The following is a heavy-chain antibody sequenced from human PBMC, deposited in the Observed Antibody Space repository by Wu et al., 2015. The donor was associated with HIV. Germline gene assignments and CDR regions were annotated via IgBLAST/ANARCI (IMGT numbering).Heavy chain of an antibody. Sequence: QVQLVQSGAEVKKPGASVKVSCKVSGYTLTELSMHWVRQAPGKGLEWMGGFDPEDGETIYAQKFQGRVTMTEDTSTDTAYMELSSLRSEDTAVYYCATIPITFGGVIVIGGAYFDYWGQGTLVTVSS. CDR3: ATIPITFGGVIVIGGAYFDY. CDR1: GYTLTELS. V-gene: IGHV1-24*01. CDR2: FDPEDGET. J-gene: IGHJ4*02. D-gene: IGHD3-16*02.